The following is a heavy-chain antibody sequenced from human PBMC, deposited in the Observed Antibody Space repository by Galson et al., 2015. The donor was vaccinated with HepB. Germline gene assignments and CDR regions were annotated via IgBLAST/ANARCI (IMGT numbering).Heavy chain of an antibody. Sequence: SVKVSCKASGYTFSTYSITWVRQAPGQGLEWMGWITIDNGNTNYAQKLQGRVTMTTDTSTSTAYMELRTLRSDDTGVYYCARVVAAAGNLHAFDIWGQGTMVTVSS. V-gene: IGHV1-18*01. D-gene: IGHD6-13*01. J-gene: IGHJ3*02. CDR2: ITIDNGNT. CDR3: ARVVAAAGNLHAFDI. CDR1: GYTFSTYS.